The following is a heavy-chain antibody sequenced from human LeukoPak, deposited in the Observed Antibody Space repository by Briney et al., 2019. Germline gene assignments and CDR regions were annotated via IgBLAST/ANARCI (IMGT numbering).Heavy chain of an antibody. D-gene: IGHD2-2*01. CDR2: IYPGDSDT. CDR1: GYSFTSYW. V-gene: IGHV5-51*01. Sequence: GESLKISCKGSGYSFTSYWIGWVRQMPGKGLEWMGIIYPGDSDTRYSPSFQGQVTISADKSISTAYLQWSSLKASDTAMYYCASYMVVPAAIGPPDAFDIWSQGTMVTVSS. CDR3: ASYMVVPAAIGPPDAFDI. J-gene: IGHJ3*02.